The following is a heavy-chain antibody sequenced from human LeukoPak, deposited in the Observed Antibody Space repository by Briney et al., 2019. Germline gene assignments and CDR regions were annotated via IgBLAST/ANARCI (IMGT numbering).Heavy chain of an antibody. CDR3: ARWDDSAWGFGN. D-gene: IGHD6-19*01. V-gene: IGHV4-59*08. J-gene: IGHJ4*02. Sequence: SETLSLTCIVSGGSISSYSWNWIRQSPGKGLEWAGYISHSGTTSYNSSLKSRVTISVDTSKNQLPLKLTSVTAADTAVYYCARWDDSAWGFGNWGPGTLVTVSS. CDR2: ISHSGTT. CDR1: GGSISSYS.